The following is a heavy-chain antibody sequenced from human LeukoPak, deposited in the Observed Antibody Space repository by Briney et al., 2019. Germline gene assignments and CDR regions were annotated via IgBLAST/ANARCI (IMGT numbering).Heavy chain of an antibody. D-gene: IGHD2-8*01. J-gene: IGHJ6*02. Sequence: PGGSLRLSCAASGFTFSAYSMNWVRQAPGKGLEWVSSISSSSEYIYYADSVKGRFTISRDNAKNSLYLQMNSLRAEDTAVYYCTSNAPGDSFYYGLDVWGQGTTVTVSS. V-gene: IGHV3-21*01. CDR1: GFTFSAYS. CDR2: ISSSSEYI. CDR3: TSNAPGDSFYYGLDV.